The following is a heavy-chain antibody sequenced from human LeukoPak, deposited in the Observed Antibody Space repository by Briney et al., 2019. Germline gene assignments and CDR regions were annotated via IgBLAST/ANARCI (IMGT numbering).Heavy chain of an antibody. CDR3: ATEIAVAGTGNWFDP. J-gene: IGHJ5*02. CDR2: IYSGGST. D-gene: IGHD6-19*01. V-gene: IGHV3-53*01. Sequence: GGSLRLSCAASGFTFSNYWMSWVRQAPGKGLEWVSVIYSGGSTYYADSVKGRFTISRDNSKNTLYLQMNSLRAEDTAVYYCATEIAVAGTGNWFDPWGQGTLVTVSS. CDR1: GFTFSNYW.